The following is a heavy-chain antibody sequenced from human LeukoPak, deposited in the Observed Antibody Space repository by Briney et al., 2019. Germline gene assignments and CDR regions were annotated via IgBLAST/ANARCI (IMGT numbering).Heavy chain of an antibody. D-gene: IGHD1-26*01. CDR1: GFTFSNYA. CDR2: ISGSGGTT. Sequence: GGSLRLSCAASGFTFSNYAMSWVRQAPGKGLEWVSVISGSGGTTYYAGSVKGRFTISRDNSKDTLYLQMNSLRAEDTAVYYCAKNSYSGNYYASFDYWGQGTLVTVSS. J-gene: IGHJ4*02. CDR3: AKNSYSGNYYASFDY. V-gene: IGHV3-23*01.